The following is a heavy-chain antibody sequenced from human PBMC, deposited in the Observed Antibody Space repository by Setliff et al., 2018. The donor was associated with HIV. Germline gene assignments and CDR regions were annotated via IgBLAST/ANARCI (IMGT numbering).Heavy chain of an antibody. CDR2: IRSAASTK. J-gene: IGHJ4*02. Sequence: GSLRLSCAASGFTFSSHAMHWVRQAPGKGLEWVAFIRSAASTKSYADSVKDRFTISRDNSKDTLYLQMNSLRPEDTAVYYCASRPSGGYDHFDYWGQGTLVTVSS. D-gene: IGHD5-12*01. V-gene: IGHV3-30*02. CDR3: ASRPSGGYDHFDY. CDR1: GFTFSSHA.